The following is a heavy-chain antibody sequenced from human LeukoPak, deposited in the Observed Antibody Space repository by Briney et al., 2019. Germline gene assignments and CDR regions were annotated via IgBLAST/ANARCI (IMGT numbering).Heavy chain of an antibody. D-gene: IGHD5-12*01. CDR3: ARGAVATGFDY. V-gene: IGHV4-61*05. CDR2: IYYSGST. CDR1: GVSISSSNSY. J-gene: IGHJ4*02. Sequence: SETLSLTCTVSGVSISSSNSYWGWIRQPPGKGLEWIGYIYYSGSTNYNPSLKSRVTISVDTSKNQFSLKLSSVTAADTAVYYCARGAVATGFDYWGQGTLVTVSS.